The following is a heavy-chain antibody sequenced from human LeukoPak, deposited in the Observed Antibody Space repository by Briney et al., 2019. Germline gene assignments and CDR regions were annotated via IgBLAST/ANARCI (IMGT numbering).Heavy chain of an antibody. V-gene: IGHV3-23*01. CDR2: ISGSGGST. J-gene: IGHJ2*01. CDR3: AKRWDGDYTYWYFDL. CDR1: GFTFSSYA. D-gene: IGHD4-17*01. Sequence: GGSLRLSCAASGFTFSSYAMSWVRQAPGKGLEWVSAISGSGGSTYYADSVKGRFTISRDNSKNTLYLQMNSLRAEDTAVYYCAKRWDGDYTYWYFDLWGRGTLVTVSS.